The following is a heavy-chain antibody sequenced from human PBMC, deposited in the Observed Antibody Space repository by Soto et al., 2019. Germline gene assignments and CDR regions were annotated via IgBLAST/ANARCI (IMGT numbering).Heavy chain of an antibody. Sequence: EVQLVESGGGLVQPGGSLKLSCAASGFTFSGSAIHWVRQASGKGLEWVGRIRSEVYSYATTYAASMKGRFTISRDDSKNTADLQMSSLKTEDTAVYYCTTQEVEPRRNVWGQGTLVTVSS. V-gene: IGHV3-73*02. J-gene: IGHJ4*02. CDR1: GFTFSGSA. CDR2: IRSEVYSYAT. CDR3: TTQEVEPRRNV.